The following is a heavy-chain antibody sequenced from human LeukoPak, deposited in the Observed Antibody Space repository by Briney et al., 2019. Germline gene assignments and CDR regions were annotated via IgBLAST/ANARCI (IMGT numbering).Heavy chain of an antibody. CDR2: INHSGST. J-gene: IGHJ3*02. V-gene: IGHV4-34*01. D-gene: IGHD4-23*01. CDR3: ASDGGNYDDAFDI. CDR1: GGSFSGYY. Sequence: SETLSLTCAVYGGSFSGYYRSWIRQPPGKGLEWIGEINHSGSTNYNPSLKSRVTISVDTSKNQFSLKLSSVTAADTAVYYCASDGGNYDDAFDIWGQGTMVTVSS.